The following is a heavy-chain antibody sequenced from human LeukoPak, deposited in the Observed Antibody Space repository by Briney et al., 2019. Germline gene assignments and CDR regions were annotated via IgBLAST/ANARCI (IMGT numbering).Heavy chain of an antibody. CDR3: ARDFEWELLKANAFDI. CDR1: GFTFSTYW. CDR2: IKADGGEK. Sequence: GGSLRLSCAASGFTFSTYWMNWFRQTPGKGLEWVAKIKADGGEKDHVASVKGRFTISRDNAKNSLYLQMNSLRAEDTAVYYCARDFEWELLKANAFDIWGQGTMVTVSS. J-gene: IGHJ3*02. V-gene: IGHV3-7*01. D-gene: IGHD1-26*01.